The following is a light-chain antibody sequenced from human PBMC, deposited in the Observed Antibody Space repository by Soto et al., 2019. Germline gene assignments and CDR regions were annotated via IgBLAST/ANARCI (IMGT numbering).Light chain of an antibody. CDR3: QQYDSSPLT. Sequence: EIVLTQSPGTLSLSPGERATLSCRASQSVSSSYLAWNQQKPGQAPRLLIYGASIRATGIPDRFSGSGSGTDFTLTISRLEPEDFAVYYCQQYDSSPLTFGGGTKVEIK. CDR2: GAS. J-gene: IGKJ4*01. V-gene: IGKV3-20*01. CDR1: QSVSSSY.